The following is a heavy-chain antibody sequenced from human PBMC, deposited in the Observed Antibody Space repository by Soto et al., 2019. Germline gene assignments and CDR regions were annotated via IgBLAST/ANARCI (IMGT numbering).Heavy chain of an antibody. CDR1: GFTFSSYA. Sequence: GGSLRLSCAASGFTFSSYAMSWIRQAPGKGLEWVSAISGSGGSTYYADSVKGRFTISRDNSKNTLYLQMNSLRAEDTAVYYCAKARRPSTTGFDYWGQGTLVTVSS. CDR3: AKARRPSTTGFDY. J-gene: IGHJ4*02. V-gene: IGHV3-23*01. D-gene: IGHD4-17*01. CDR2: ISGSGGST.